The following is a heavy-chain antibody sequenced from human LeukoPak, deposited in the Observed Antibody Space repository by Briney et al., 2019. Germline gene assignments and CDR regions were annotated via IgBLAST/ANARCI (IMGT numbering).Heavy chain of an antibody. Sequence: SETLSLTCTVSGGSISSGGYYWSWIRQHPGKGLEWIGYIYYSGSTYYNPSLKSRVTISVDTSKNQFSLKLSSVTAADTAVYYCARAHASEYYFDYWGQGTLVTVSS. V-gene: IGHV4-31*03. CDR1: GGSISSGGYY. CDR3: ARAHASEYYFDY. CDR2: IYYSGST. J-gene: IGHJ4*02.